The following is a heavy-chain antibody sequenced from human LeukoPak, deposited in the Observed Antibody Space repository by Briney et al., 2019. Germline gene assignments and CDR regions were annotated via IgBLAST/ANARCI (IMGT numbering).Heavy chain of an antibody. CDR2: INPSGGST. J-gene: IGHJ4*02. V-gene: IGHV1-46*01. CDR1: GYTFTSYY. Sequence: GASVKVSCKASGYTFTSYYMHWVRQAPGQGLEWMGIINPSGGSTSYAQKFQGRVTMTRDTSTSTVYMELSSLRSEDTAVYYCARDNGVLQVAGTLGRYFDYWGQGTLVTVSS. CDR3: ARDNGVLQVAGTLGRYFDY. D-gene: IGHD6-19*01.